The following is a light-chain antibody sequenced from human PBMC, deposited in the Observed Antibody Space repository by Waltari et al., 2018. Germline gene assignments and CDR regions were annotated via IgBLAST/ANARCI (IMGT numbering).Light chain of an antibody. CDR3: LVWHSTIDHQGV. Sequence: YVATQSPSVSVAPGETARITCGGDNVGSKSVQWYHQRPGQDPVLVISYDSDRPSGIPERFSGSNSGNTATLTISWVEAEDEADYYCLVWHSTIDHQGVFGGGTKLTVL. J-gene: IGLJ2*01. V-gene: IGLV3-21*04. CDR1: NVGSKS. CDR2: YDS.